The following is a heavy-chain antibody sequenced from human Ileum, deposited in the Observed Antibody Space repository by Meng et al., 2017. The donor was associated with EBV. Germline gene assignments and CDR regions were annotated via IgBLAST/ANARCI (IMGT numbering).Heavy chain of an antibody. J-gene: IGHJ4*02. CDR3: AISWGCGSSKY. CDR2: IITNTGHA. D-gene: IGHD2-15*01. CDR1: GKSFTNCA. V-gene: IGHV7-4-1*04. Sequence: AASVNVPYEASGKSFTNCAWIWVRHGPLQERVWMGCIITNTGHATYVPGFTGLYVFSFVNSVSMAYLQISSLKAEDTAVYYCAISWGCGSSKYWGQGTLVTVSS.